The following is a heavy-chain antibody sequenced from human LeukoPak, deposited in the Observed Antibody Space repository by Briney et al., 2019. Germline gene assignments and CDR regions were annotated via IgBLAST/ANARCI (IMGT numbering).Heavy chain of an antibody. Sequence: PGGSLRLSCAASGFTFSSYDIHWVRQTPGKGLEWVAFIRYDGSNKYYADSVKGRFTISRDNSKNTLYLQMNSLRAEDTAVYYCAKVTYGSGTYGAFDSWGQGTLVTVSS. CDR1: GFTFSSYD. CDR2: IRYDGSNK. J-gene: IGHJ4*02. CDR3: AKVTYGSGTYGAFDS. V-gene: IGHV3-30*02. D-gene: IGHD3-10*01.